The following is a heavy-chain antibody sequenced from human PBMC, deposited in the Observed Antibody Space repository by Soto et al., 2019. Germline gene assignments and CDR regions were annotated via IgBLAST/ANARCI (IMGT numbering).Heavy chain of an antibody. Sequence: QLQLQESGSGLVKPSQTMSLTCAVSGGSISSGGSSWSWIRQPPGKGLEWIGYIYHSGSTYYNPSLKSRVTLSVDRSNNQFSLQRSSVTAADTDVYYCAREDPELGVMDVWGQGTTVTVSS. CDR3: AREDPELGVMDV. D-gene: IGHD1-7*01. CDR2: IYHSGST. V-gene: IGHV4-30-2*01. J-gene: IGHJ6*02. CDR1: GGSISSGGSS.